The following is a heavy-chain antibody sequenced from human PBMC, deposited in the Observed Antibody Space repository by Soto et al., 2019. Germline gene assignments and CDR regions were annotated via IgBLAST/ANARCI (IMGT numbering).Heavy chain of an antibody. Sequence: GGSLRLSCAASGFTFSSYWMHWVRQAPGKGLVWVSRINSDGSSTTYADSVKGRFTISRDNAKNTLYLQMNSLRAEDTAVYYCARDPDSSGYYWFDPWGQGTLVTVSS. J-gene: IGHJ5*02. CDR2: INSDGSST. CDR1: GFTFSSYW. CDR3: ARDPDSSGYYWFDP. D-gene: IGHD3-22*01. V-gene: IGHV3-74*01.